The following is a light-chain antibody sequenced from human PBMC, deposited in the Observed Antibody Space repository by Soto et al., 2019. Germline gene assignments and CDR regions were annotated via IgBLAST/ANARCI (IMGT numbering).Light chain of an antibody. CDR3: GSHAAGSTLI. CDR1: SSDVGGYNE. CDR2: DVS. J-gene: IGLJ2*01. Sequence: QSALTQPASVSGSPGQSTNISCNGTSSDVGGYNEVSWYQQRPGKAPKLMIYDVSNRPSGVSNRFSAPKYGNTASLTISGRQAEYEAYYYCGSHAAGSTLIFGGGTKLTVL. V-gene: IGLV2-14*03.